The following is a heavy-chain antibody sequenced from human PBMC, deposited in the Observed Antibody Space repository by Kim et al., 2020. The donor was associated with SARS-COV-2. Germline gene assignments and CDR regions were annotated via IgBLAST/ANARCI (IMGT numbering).Heavy chain of an antibody. CDR1: GFTFSSYG. Sequence: GGSLRLSCAASGFTFSSYGMHWVRQAPGKGLEWVAAIWYDGSNKYYADSVKGRFTISRDNSKNTLYLQMNSLRAEDTAVYYCARDVRWYQDLDYWGQGTLVTVAS. CDR2: IWYDGSNK. CDR3: ARDVRWYQDLDY. J-gene: IGHJ4*02. D-gene: IGHD2-15*01. V-gene: IGHV3-33*01.